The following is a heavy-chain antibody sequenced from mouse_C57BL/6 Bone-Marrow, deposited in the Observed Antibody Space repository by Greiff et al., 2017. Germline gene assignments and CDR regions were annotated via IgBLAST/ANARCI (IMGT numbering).Heavy chain of an antibody. Sequence: EVQLMESGGGLVQPGGSLKLSCAASGFTFSDYYMYWVRQTPEQRLEWVAYISNGGGSTYYPETVKGRFTISRDNATNTLYLQMSRLKSEDTAMYYCATHVVGYSNYVPMDYWGQGTSVTVSS. CDR1: GFTFSDYY. CDR2: ISNGGGST. V-gene: IGHV5-12*01. D-gene: IGHD2-5*01. J-gene: IGHJ4*01. CDR3: ATHVVGYSNYVPMDY.